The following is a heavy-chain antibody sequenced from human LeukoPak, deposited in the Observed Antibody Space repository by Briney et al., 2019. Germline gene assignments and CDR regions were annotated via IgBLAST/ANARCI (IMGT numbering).Heavy chain of an antibody. V-gene: IGHV4-59*01. J-gene: IGHJ2*01. D-gene: IGHD6-13*01. CDR1: GYTFTGYY. Sequence: SCKASGYTFTGYYMHWIRQPPGKGLEWIAYIYYSGSTNYNPSLKSRVTISVDTSKNQFSLKLSSVTAADTAVYYCARVYYSNSYDYWYFDLWGRGTLVTVSS. CDR2: IYYSGST. CDR3: ARVYYSNSYDYWYFDL.